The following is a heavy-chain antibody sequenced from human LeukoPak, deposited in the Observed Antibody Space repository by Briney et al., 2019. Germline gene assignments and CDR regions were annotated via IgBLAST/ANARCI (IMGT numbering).Heavy chain of an antibody. CDR2: YQHRGST. D-gene: IGHD4-17*01. CDR3: ARNDYGDLVLFDS. J-gene: IGHJ4*02. CDR1: GGSFRDDVFY. Sequence: SQTLSLTCTVSGGSFRDDVFYWRCLRPPTGKGVVCIGDYQHRGSTYHNPSLKSRGTKSLDPSKNQFPLDAGPVTGADTAVYFCARNDYGDLVLFDSWGRETRVTVSS. V-gene: IGHV4-30-4*01.